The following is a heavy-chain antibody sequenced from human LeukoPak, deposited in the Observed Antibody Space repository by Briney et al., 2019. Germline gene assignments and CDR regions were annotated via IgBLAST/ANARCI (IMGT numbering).Heavy chain of an antibody. D-gene: IGHD6-6*01. J-gene: IGHJ6*03. Sequence: PAGGSLRLSCAASGFTFDDYTVHWVRQAPGKALEWVSLISWDGVSTYYADSVKGRFTISRDNSKNSLYLQMNSLRTEDTALYYCAKSAARLVSDYYYYMDVWAKGPRSPSP. V-gene: IGHV3-43*01. CDR2: ISWDGVST. CDR1: GFTFDDYT. CDR3: AKSAARLVSDYYYYMDV.